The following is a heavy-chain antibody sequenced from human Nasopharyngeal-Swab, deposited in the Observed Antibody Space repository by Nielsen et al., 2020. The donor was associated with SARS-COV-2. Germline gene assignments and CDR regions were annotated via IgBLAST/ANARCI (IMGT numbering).Heavy chain of an antibody. D-gene: IGHD6-6*01. CDR1: GGSISSSYY. Sequence: GSLRLSCAVSGGSISSSYYWSWIRQPPGKGLEWIGYIYYSGSTNYNPSLKSRVTISVDTSKNQFSLKLSSVTAADTAVYYCARVFKESSFSSSSGPFDYWGQGTLVTVSS. J-gene: IGHJ4*02. V-gene: IGHV4-61*01. CDR3: ARVFKESSFSSSSGPFDY. CDR2: IYYSGST.